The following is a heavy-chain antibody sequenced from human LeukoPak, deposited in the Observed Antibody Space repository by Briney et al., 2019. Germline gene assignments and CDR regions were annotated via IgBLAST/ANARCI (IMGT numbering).Heavy chain of an antibody. CDR1: GFTVSSNY. V-gene: IGHV3-53*04. J-gene: IGHJ6*02. CDR3: ARDSTVGYYYGMDV. CDR2: IYSGGST. Sequence: GGSLRLSCAASGFTVSSNYRSWVRQAPGKGLEWVSVIYSGGSTYYADSVKGRFTISRHNSKNTLYLQMNSLRAEDTAVYYCARDSTVGYYYGMDVWGQGTTVTVSS. D-gene: IGHD4-17*01.